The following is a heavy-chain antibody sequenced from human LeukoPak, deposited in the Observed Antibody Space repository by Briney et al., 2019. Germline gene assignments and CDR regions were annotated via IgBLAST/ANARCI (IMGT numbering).Heavy chain of an antibody. CDR3: AKEEAAVAGARDY. D-gene: IGHD6-19*01. Sequence: GGSLRLSCAASGFTFSSYTMSWVRQAPGKGLEWVSGISGNGGITYYPDSVKGRFTISRDNSKNTLYLQMSSLRAEDTAVYFCAKEEAAVAGARDYWGQGALVTVSS. J-gene: IGHJ4*02. CDR2: ISGNGGIT. V-gene: IGHV3-23*01. CDR1: GFTFSSYT.